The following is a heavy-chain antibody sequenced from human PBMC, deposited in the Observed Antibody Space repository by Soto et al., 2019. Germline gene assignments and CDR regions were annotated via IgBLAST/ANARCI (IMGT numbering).Heavy chain of an antibody. Sequence: EVQLVESGGGLVQPGRSLRLSCAASGFTFDDFAMHWVRRVPGKGLEWVSSITWNSNVIGYADSVNGRSTISRDNAKNSLYLQMNSLRPEDTAFYYCTRGGPDAFCGGGRCYFDYWGQGTLVTVSS. V-gene: IGHV3-9*01. CDR2: ITWNSNVI. CDR1: GFTFDDFA. J-gene: IGHJ4*02. D-gene: IGHD2-15*01. CDR3: TRGGPDAFCGGGRCYFDY.